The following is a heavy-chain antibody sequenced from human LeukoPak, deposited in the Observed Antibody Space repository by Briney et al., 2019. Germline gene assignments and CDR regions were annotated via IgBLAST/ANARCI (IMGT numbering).Heavy chain of an antibody. Sequence: RSLRLSCAASGFTFSSYALHWVRQAPGKGLEWVAVISYDGSNKYYADSVKGRFTISRDNSKNTLYLQMDSLRAEDTAVYYCVMMATTRFDYWGQGTLVTVSS. D-gene: IGHD5-12*01. J-gene: IGHJ4*02. V-gene: IGHV3-30-3*01. CDR2: ISYDGSNK. CDR3: VMMATTRFDY. CDR1: GFTFSSYA.